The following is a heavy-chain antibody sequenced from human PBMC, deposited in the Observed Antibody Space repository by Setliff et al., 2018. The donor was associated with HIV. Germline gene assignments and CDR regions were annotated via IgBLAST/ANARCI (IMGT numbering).Heavy chain of an antibody. CDR1: GFTFSSYW. CDR2: IGTGGSYT. V-gene: IGHV3-21*01. D-gene: IGHD3-10*01. Sequence: GGSLRLSCAASGFTFSSYWMSWVRQAPGKGLEWVSFIGTGGSYTSYAESMKGRLTISRDNGKKSLYLQMNSLRAEDTAVYYCARAAYYNGLDVWGQGTTVTVSS. CDR3: ARAAYYNGLDV. J-gene: IGHJ6*02.